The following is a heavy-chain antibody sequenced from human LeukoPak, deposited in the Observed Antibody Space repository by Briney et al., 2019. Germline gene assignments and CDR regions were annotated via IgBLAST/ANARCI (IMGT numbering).Heavy chain of an antibody. D-gene: IGHD5-12*01. CDR3: ARDLGYSGFDWAP. CDR1: GYSISSGYY. Sequence: SETLSLTCTVSGYSISSGYYWGWIRQPPGKRLEWVGSISSSGNTYYNPTLKSRVTISVDTSKNLFSLNLTSVTAADAAVYYCARDLGYSGFDWAPWGQGTLVTVSS. J-gene: IGHJ5*02. V-gene: IGHV4-38-2*02. CDR2: ISSSGNT.